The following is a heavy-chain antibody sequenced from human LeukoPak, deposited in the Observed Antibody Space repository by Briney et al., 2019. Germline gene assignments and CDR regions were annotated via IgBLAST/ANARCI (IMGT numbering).Heavy chain of an antibody. D-gene: IGHD5-12*01. CDR3: ARDLGYSGFDWAP. CDR1: GYSISSGYY. Sequence: SETLSLTCTVSGYSISSGYYWGWIRQPPGKRLEWVGSISSSGNTYYNPTLKSRVTISVDTSKNLFSLNLTSVTAADAAVYYCARDLGYSGFDWAPWGQGTLVTVSS. J-gene: IGHJ5*02. V-gene: IGHV4-38-2*02. CDR2: ISSSGNT.